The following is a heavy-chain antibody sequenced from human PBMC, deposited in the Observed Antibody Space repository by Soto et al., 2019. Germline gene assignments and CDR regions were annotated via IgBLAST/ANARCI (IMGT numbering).Heavy chain of an antibody. D-gene: IGHD1-7*01. Sequence: SETLSLTCAVYGGSFSGYYWSWIRQPPWKGLEWIGEINHSGSTNYNPSLKSRVTISVDTSKNQFSLKLSSVTAADTAVYYCARGRSRTGPTDGQSDYWGQGTLVTVSS. J-gene: IGHJ4*02. CDR3: ARGRSRTGPTDGQSDY. CDR1: GGSFSGYY. V-gene: IGHV4-34*01. CDR2: INHSGST.